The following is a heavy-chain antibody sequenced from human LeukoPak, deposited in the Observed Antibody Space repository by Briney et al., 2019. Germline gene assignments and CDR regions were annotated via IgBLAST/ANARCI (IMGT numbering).Heavy chain of an antibody. J-gene: IGHJ6*02. D-gene: IGHD2-2*01. CDR3: ARDEVLCTSISCYVPYGMDV. CDR2: VSYDGSNK. V-gene: IGHV3-30*04. Sequence: GGSLRLSCAAFGFTFSSFAMHWVRQAPGKGLQWVAVVSYDGSNKYYTDSVKGRFTISRDNSKNTLYLQMNSLRAEDTAVYYCARDEVLCTSISCYVPYGMDVWGQGTTVSVSS. CDR1: GFTFSSFA.